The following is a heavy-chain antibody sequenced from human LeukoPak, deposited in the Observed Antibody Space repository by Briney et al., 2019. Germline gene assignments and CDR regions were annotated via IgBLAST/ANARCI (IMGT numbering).Heavy chain of an antibody. CDR1: GGSIGSGSCY. D-gene: IGHD6-6*01. CDR3: ARISYSSSSIDY. J-gene: IGHJ4*02. CDR2: IYTSGST. V-gene: IGHV4-61*02. Sequence: KSSETLSLTCTVSGGSIGSGSCYWGWIRQSAGKGLEWIGRIYTSGSTNYNPSLKSQVTISVDTSKNQFSLKLSSVTAADTAVYYCARISYSSSSIDYWGQGTLVTVSS.